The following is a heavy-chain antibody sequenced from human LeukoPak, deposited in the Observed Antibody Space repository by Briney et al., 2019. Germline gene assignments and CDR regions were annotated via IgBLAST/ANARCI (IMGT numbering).Heavy chain of an antibody. D-gene: IGHD2-2*01. V-gene: IGHV1-46*01. Sequence: ASVTVSCKASGGTFSSYAISWVRQAPGQGLEWMGIINPSGGSTSYAQRFQGRVTLTRDTSTSTVYMELNSLRSDDTAVYYCATDPGEIVPAAKGPGGDYCYGMDVWGQGTTVTVSS. J-gene: IGHJ6*02. CDR1: GGTFSSYA. CDR2: INPSGGST. CDR3: ATDPGEIVPAAKGPGGDYCYGMDV.